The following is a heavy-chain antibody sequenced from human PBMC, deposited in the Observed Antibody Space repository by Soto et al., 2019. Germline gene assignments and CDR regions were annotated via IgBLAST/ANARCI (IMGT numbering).Heavy chain of an antibody. Sequence: SETLSLTCTVSGGSISSGDYYWSWIRQPPGKGLEWIGYIYYSGSTYYNPSLKSRVTISVDTSKNQFSLKLSSVTAADTAVYYCARWGRGYSGRLDYWGQGTLVTVSS. CDR1: GGSISSGDYY. D-gene: IGHD5-12*01. J-gene: IGHJ4*02. CDR2: IYYSGST. V-gene: IGHV4-30-4*01. CDR3: ARWGRGYSGRLDY.